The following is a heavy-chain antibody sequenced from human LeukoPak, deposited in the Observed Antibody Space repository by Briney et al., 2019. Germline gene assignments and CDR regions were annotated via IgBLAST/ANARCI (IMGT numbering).Heavy chain of an antibody. CDR1: GFTFDDYG. J-gene: IGHJ3*02. Sequence: GGSLRLSCAASGFTFDDYGMSWVRQAPGRGLEWVSGINWNGGSTGYADSVKGRFTISRDNAKNSLYLQMNSLRAEDTALYYCARDAPGSGSYGFPHAFDIWGQGTMVTVSS. CDR3: ARDAPGSGSYGFPHAFDI. CDR2: INWNGGST. V-gene: IGHV3-20*04. D-gene: IGHD3-10*01.